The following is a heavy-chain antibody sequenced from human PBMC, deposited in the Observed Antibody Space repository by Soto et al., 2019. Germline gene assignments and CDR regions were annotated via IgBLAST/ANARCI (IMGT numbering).Heavy chain of an antibody. D-gene: IGHD2-15*01. CDR1: GFTFSSYA. CDR2: ISGSGSTI. V-gene: IGHV3-23*01. CDR3: ARCSGGSCYQFDY. J-gene: IGHJ4*02. Sequence: GGSLRLSCAASGFTFSSYAVSWVRQAPGKGPEWISSISGSGSTIYYADSVKGRFTISRDNSKNTLYLQMSSLRAEDTAVYYCARCSGGSCYQFDYWGQGTLVTVSS.